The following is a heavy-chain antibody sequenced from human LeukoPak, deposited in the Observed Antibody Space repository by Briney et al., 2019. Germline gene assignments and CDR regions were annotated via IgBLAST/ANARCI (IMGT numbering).Heavy chain of an antibody. CDR2: IYHSGST. J-gene: IGHJ3*02. CDR1: GGSISSGGYY. CDR3: ARDQGIAAAEDI. V-gene: IGHV4-30-2*01. Sequence: PSETLSLTCTVSGGSISSGGYYWSWIRQPPGKGLEWIGYIYHSGSTNYNPSLKSRVTISVDRSKNQFSLKLSSVTAADTAVYYCARDQGIAAAEDIWGQGTMVTVSS. D-gene: IGHD6-13*01.